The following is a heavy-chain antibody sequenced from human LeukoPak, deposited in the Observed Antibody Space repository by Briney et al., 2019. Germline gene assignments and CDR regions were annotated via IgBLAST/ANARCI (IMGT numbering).Heavy chain of an antibody. CDR3: ARLTFFTYYYDSSDYKGFSLDY. CDR2: INDSGST. CDR1: GGSFSGYY. V-gene: IGHV4-34*01. Sequence: KPSETLSLTCAVYGGSFSGYYWSWIRQPPGKGLEWSGEINDSGSTYYNPSLKSRVTMSVDTSKNHFSLKLSSVTAADTAVFYCARLTFFTYYYDSSDYKGFSLDYWGQGTLVTVSS. D-gene: IGHD3-22*01. J-gene: IGHJ4*02.